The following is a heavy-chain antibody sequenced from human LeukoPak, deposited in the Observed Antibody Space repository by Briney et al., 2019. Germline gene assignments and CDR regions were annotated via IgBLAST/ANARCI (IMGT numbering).Heavy chain of an antibody. J-gene: IGHJ4*02. CDR1: GFTFDDYA. D-gene: IGHD6-19*01. V-gene: IGHV3-43D*03. CDR2: ISWDGGST. CDR3: AKDRGIAVAGTGNFDY. Sequence: GGSLRLSCAASGFTFDDYAMHWVRQAPGKGLEWVSLISWDGGSTYYADSVKGRFTISRDNSKNSLYLQMNTLRAEDTALYYCAKDRGIAVAGTGNFDYWGQGTLVTVSS.